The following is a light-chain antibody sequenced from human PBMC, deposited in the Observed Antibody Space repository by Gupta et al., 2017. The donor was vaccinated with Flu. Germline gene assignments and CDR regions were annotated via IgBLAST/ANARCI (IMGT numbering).Light chain of an antibody. CDR1: QGITNN. V-gene: IGKV1-27*01. CDR3: QDDNNGRA. CDR2: AAS. Sequence: DFQMTQSPSSVSAFIGDRVTITCRTSQGITNNLAWYQQRPGQPPKLLIYAASTLQRGVSSRFSGSGSGPDFTLTISTLRPDDVATYYCQDDNNGRAFGHGTKVDV. J-gene: IGKJ3*01.